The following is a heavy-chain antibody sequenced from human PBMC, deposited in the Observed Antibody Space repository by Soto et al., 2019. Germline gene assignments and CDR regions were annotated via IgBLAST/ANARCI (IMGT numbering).Heavy chain of an antibody. J-gene: IGHJ5*02. D-gene: IGHD6-19*01. V-gene: IGHV1-24*01. Sequence: ASVKVSRKVSGYPLPELSMHWVRPAPGKGLEWMGGFDPEDGETIYAQKFQGRVTMTEDTSTDTAYMELSSLRSEDTAVYYCATDLTGGQWLEPWGQGTLVTVSS. CDR1: GYPLPELS. CDR2: FDPEDGET. CDR3: ATDLTGGQWLEP.